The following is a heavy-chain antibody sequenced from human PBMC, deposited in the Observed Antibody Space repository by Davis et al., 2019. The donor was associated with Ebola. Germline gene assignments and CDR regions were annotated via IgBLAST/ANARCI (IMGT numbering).Heavy chain of an antibody. V-gene: IGHV3-7*01. CDR3: ARDRNYYGGALGY. J-gene: IGHJ4*02. Sequence: GESLKISCAASGFTFSSYWMSWVRQAPGKGLEWVANIKQDGSEKYYVDSVKGRFTISRDNTKNSLYLQMNSLRAEDTAVYYCARDRNYYGGALGYWGQGTLVTVSS. CDR1: GFTFSSYW. CDR2: IKQDGSEK. D-gene: IGHD4-23*01.